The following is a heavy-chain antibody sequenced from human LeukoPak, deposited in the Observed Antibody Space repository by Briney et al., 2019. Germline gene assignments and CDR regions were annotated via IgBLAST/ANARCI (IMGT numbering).Heavy chain of an antibody. CDR2: ISAYNGNT. Sequence: APVKVSCKASGYTFTSYGISWVRRAPGQGLEWMGWISAYNGNTNYAQKLQGRVTMTTDTSTSTAYMELRSLRSDDTAVYYCARDRYCSSTSCYDYYYYYYMDVWGKGTTVAVSS. CDR1: GYTFTSYG. J-gene: IGHJ6*03. CDR3: ARDRYCSSTSCYDYYYYYYMDV. V-gene: IGHV1-18*01. D-gene: IGHD2-2*01.